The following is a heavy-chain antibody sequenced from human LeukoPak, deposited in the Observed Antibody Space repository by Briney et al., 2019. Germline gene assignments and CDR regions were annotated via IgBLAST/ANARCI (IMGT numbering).Heavy chain of an antibody. CDR1: GGSISFSY. CDR2: LYPSGDT. Sequence: PSETLSLTCTVSGGSISFSYWSWSRQPAGKGLEWIGRLYPSGDTNYNPSLKSRVTMSVDTSKNQFSLKMSSVTAADTAVYYCARDPGYSSSRSHWFDPWGQGTLVTVSS. CDR3: ARDPGYSSSRSHWFDP. D-gene: IGHD6-13*01. J-gene: IGHJ5*02. V-gene: IGHV4-4*07.